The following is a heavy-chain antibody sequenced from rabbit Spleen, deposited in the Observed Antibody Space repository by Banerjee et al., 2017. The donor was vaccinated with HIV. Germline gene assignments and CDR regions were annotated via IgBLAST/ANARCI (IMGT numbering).Heavy chain of an antibody. CDR3: ARDTSSSFSSYGMDL. CDR2: IDSGSSGFT. Sequence: QSLQESGGDLVKPGASLTLTCTASGFTISNNYVMCWVRQAPGKGLEWIACIDSGSSGFTYFATWAKGRFTCSKTSSTTVTLQMTRLTAADTATYFCARDTSSSFSSYGMDLWGPGTLVTVS. CDR1: GFTISNNYV. J-gene: IGHJ6*01. D-gene: IGHD1-1*01. V-gene: IGHV1S40*01.